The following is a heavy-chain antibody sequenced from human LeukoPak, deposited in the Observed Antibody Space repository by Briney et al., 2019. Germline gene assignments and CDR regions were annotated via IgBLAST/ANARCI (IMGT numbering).Heavy chain of an antibody. CDR1: GGSISSYS. CDR2: IYYSGST. J-gene: IGHJ3*02. CDR3: ARRRDAFDI. V-gene: IGHV4-59*08. Sequence: SETLSLTCTVSGGSISSYSWSWIRQPPGKGLEWIGYIYYSGSTNYNPSLKSRVTISVDTSKNQFSLKLSSVTAADTAVYYCARRRDAFDIWGQGTMVTVSS.